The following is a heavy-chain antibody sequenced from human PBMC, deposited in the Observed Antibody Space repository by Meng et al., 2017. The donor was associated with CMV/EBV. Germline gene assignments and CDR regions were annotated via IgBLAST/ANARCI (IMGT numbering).Heavy chain of an antibody. CDR1: DGSISSYY. CDR3: ARGTEDYDFWLDY. CDR2: IYHSGST. V-gene: IGHV4-59*01. J-gene: IGHJ4*02. Sequence: SETLSLTCTVSDGSISSYYWSWIRQPPGKGLEWIGYIYHSGSTNYNPSLKSRVTISVDTSKNQFSLKLSSVTAADTAVYYCARGTEDYDFWLDYWGQGTLVTVSS. D-gene: IGHD3-3*01.